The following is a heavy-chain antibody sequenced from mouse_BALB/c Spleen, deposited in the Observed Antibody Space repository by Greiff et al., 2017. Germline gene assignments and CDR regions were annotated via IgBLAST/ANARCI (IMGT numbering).Heavy chain of an antibody. CDR2: INPNNGGT. J-gene: IGHJ4*01. CDR1: GYTFTDYN. CDR3: ARSGGNYGDYAMDY. Sequence: EVQLQQSGPELVKPGASVKIPCKASGYTFTDYNMDWVKQSHGKSLEWIGDINPNNGGTIYNQKFKGKATLTVDKSSSTAYMELRSLTSEDTAVYYCARSGGNYGDYAMDYWGQGTSVTVSS. V-gene: IGHV1-18*01. D-gene: IGHD2-1*01.